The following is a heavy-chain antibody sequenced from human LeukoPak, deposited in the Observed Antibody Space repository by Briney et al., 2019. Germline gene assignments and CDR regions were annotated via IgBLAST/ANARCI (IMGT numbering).Heavy chain of an antibody. V-gene: IGHV4-39*07. CDR3: TTGVGYYYDSGTFG. CDR2: IHSSGST. D-gene: IGHD3-22*01. CDR1: GGSISSSAYH. J-gene: IGHJ4*02. Sequence: SETLSLTCTVSGGSISSSAYHWGWIRQPPGKGLEWIGSIHSSGSTYYNPSLKSRVTISVDTSKNQFSLKLSSVTAADTAVYYCTTGVGYYYDSGTFGWGQGTLVTVSS.